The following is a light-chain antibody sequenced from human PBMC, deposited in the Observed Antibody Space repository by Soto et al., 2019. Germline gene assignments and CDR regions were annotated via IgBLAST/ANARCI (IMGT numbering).Light chain of an antibody. CDR2: EVS. J-gene: IGLJ1*01. Sequence: QAVVTQPASVSGSPGQSITISCTGTSSDVGAYTSVSWYQQHPGKAPKLMIYEVSNRPSGVSNRFSGSKSANTASLTISGLQADDEAHYYCTSYTSDNRNYVFGTGTKLTVL. CDR1: SSDVGAYTS. CDR3: TSYTSDNRNYV. V-gene: IGLV2-14*01.